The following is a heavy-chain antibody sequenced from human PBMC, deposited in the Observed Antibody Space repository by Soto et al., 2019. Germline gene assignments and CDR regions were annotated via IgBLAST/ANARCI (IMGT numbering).Heavy chain of an antibody. CDR3: ATRSPAFDY. Sequence: QVQLVQSGPEVKKPGASVKVSCKTSGYTFTSYGISWVRQAPGQGLEWMGWITTDKGKTTYAHKYQGRVTMTTDTAASTAYMDRRSLRSDDTGVYYCATRSPAFDYWGQGTLVTGSS. CDR2: ITTDKGKT. CDR1: GYTFTSYG. J-gene: IGHJ4*02. V-gene: IGHV1-18*01.